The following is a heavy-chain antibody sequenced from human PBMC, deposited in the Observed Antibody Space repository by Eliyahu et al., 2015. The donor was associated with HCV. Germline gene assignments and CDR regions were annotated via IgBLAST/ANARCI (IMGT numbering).Heavy chain of an antibody. V-gene: IGHV4-59*01. Sequence: QVQLQESGPGLVKPSETLSLTCTVXGGSITTXXWXWIRQPPGKGLEWIGXXHYSGRTNYNPSLKSRVTISIDTSKNQFSLKLTSVTAADTAMYYCASGGGGIAVTGTGGWFDPXGQGTLVTVSS. CDR2: XHYSGRT. CDR3: ASGGGGIAVTGTGGWFDP. D-gene: IGHD6-19*01. J-gene: IGHJ5*02. CDR1: GGSITTXX.